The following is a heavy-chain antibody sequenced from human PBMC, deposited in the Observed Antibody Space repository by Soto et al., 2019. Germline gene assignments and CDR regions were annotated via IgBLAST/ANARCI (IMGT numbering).Heavy chain of an antibody. CDR3: ARRVGILEPFMDV. J-gene: IGHJ6*03. D-gene: IGHD3-3*01. V-gene: IGHV4-39*01. Sequence: QLQLQESGPGLVKPSETLSLTCTVSGGSISSSSYYWGWIRQPPGKGLEWIGSIYYSGSTYYNPSLTSRVTISVDTSKNQFSLKLSSVTAADTAVYYCARRVGILEPFMDVWGKGTTVTVSS. CDR2: IYYSGST. CDR1: GGSISSSSYY.